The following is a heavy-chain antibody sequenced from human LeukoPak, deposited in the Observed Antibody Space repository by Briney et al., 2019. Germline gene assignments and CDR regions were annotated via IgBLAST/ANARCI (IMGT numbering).Heavy chain of an antibody. V-gene: IGHV3-23*01. CDR3: AKGGAARPWDYYYYMDV. D-gene: IGHD6-6*01. CDR1: GFTFSSYA. CDR2: ISGSGGST. Sequence: GGSLRLSCAASGFTFSSYAMSWVRQAPGKGLEWVSAISGSGGSTYYADSVKGRFTISRDNSKNTLYLQMNSLRAEDTSVYYCAKGGAARPWDYYYYMDVWGKGTTVTVSS. J-gene: IGHJ6*03.